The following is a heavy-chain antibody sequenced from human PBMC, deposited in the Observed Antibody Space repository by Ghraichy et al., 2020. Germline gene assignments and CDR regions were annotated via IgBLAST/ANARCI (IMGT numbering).Heavy chain of an antibody. V-gene: IGHV3-21*01. CDR1: VFTFSSYS. D-gene: IGHD3-9*01. J-gene: IGHJ6*02. CDR3: ARDDILTDYYYYYGMDV. CDR2: ISSSSSYI. Sequence: GGSLRLSCAASVFTFSSYSMNWVRQAPGKGLEWVSSISSSSSYIYYADSVKGRFTISRDNAKNSLYLQMNSLRAEDTAVYYCARDDILTDYYYYYGMDVWGQGTTVTVSS.